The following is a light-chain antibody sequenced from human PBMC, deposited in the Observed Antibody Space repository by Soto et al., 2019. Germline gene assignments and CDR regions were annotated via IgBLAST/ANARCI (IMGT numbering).Light chain of an antibody. Sequence: EIVMAQSPATLSVSQGERATLSCRASQSVSSNLAWYQQKPGQAPRLLIYGASTRATGISDRFSGSGSGTEFTLTISSLQSEDFAIYYCQQYNNWLRTFGQGTRV. J-gene: IGKJ1*01. CDR2: GAS. CDR1: QSVSSN. V-gene: IGKV3-15*01. CDR3: QQYNNWLRT.